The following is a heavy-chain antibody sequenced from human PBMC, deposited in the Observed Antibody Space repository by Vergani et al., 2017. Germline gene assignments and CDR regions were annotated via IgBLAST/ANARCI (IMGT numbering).Heavy chain of an antibody. J-gene: IGHJ4*02. CDR3: AIVTEYYDISGYYLDY. V-gene: IGHV1-24*01. D-gene: IGHD3-22*01. Sequence: QVQLVQSGSEVRKPGASVKVSCQVSGYSLTELTIHWVRQAPGKGLEWMGGFDPEHGEVTFAHHIQGRVTMTEDRSTDTAYMELCSLRPEDTALYYCAIVTEYYDISGYYLDYWGQGTLVTVSS. CDR1: GYSLTELT. CDR2: FDPEHGEV.